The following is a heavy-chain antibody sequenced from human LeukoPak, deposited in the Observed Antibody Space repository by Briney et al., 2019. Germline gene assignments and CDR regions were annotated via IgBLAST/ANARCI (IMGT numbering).Heavy chain of an antibody. Sequence: GGSLRLSCAASGLIVNSYAMSWVRQAPGKGLAWVSLIYSDGVTQYADSVKGRFTISRDNSKNKLYLQMNSLRDEDTAVYFCARDRAEGKTWVEFDPWGQGTLVTVSS. J-gene: IGHJ5*02. CDR3: ARDRAEGKTWVEFDP. CDR2: IYSDGVT. V-gene: IGHV3-66*02. CDR1: GLIVNSYA.